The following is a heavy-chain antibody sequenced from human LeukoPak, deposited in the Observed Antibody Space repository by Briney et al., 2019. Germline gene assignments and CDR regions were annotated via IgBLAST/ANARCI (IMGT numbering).Heavy chain of an antibody. CDR2: INAGNGNT. D-gene: IGHD4-17*01. J-gene: IGHJ4*02. CDR1: GYTFTSYA. CDR3: TLGDYGVPWNY. V-gene: IGHV1-3*01. Sequence: GASVKVSCKASGYTFTSYAMHWVRQAPGQRLEWMGWINAGNGNTKYSQKLQGRVTMTTDTSTSTAYMELRSLRSDDTAVYYCTLGDYGVPWNYWGQGTLVTVSS.